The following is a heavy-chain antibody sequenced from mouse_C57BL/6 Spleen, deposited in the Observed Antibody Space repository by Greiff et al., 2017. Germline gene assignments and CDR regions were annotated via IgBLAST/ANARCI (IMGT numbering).Heavy chain of an antibody. CDR3: ARVGTAWFAY. CDR1: GYTFTDYN. V-gene: IGHV1-18*01. D-gene: IGHD3-1*01. J-gene: IGHJ3*01. CDR2: INPNNGGT. Sequence: VHVKQSGPELVKPGASVKIPCKASGYTFTDYNMDWVKQSHGKSLEWIGDINPNNGGTIYNQKFKGKATLTVDKSSSTAYMELRSLTSEDTAVYYCARVGTAWFAYWGQGTLVTVSA.